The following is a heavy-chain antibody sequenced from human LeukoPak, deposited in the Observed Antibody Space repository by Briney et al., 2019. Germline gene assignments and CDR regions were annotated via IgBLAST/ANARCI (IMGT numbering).Heavy chain of an antibody. J-gene: IGHJ6*03. CDR2: ISWNSGSI. D-gene: IGHD3-16*01. Sequence: HPGGSLRLSCAASGFTFDDYAMHWVRQAPGKGLEGVSGISWNSGSIGYADSVKGRFTISRDNAKNPLYLQMNSLRAEDTALYYCAKGGEGLRRYYYYYMDVWGKGTTVTVSS. CDR1: GFTFDDYA. V-gene: IGHV3-9*01. CDR3: AKGGEGLRRYYYYYMDV.